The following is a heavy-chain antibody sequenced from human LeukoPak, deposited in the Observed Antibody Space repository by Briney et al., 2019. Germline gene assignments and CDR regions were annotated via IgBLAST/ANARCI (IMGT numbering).Heavy chain of an antibody. Sequence: ASVKVSCKASGYTFTGYYMHWVLQAPGQGLEWMGIINPSGGSTSYAQKFQGRVTMTRDMSTSTVYMELSSLRSEDTAVYYCARDSPLGWAFDIWGQGTMVTVSS. J-gene: IGHJ3*02. CDR1: GYTFTGYY. CDR2: INPSGGST. D-gene: IGHD6-19*01. CDR3: ARDSPLGWAFDI. V-gene: IGHV1-46*01.